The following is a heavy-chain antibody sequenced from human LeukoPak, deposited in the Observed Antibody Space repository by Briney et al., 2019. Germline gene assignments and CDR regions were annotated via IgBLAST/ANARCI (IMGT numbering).Heavy chain of an antibody. CDR2: IYPGYSDA. J-gene: IGHJ3*02. D-gene: IGHD3-10*01. CDR3: ARRGTSMFRGVHMGPHDGFDI. Sequence: GESLKISCKISGYKLTNNWIGWVRQVPGKGLEWMGLIYPGYSDAKYSPSFQGQVTLSVDASISTAYLQLSGLRASDTAMYYCARRGTSMFRGVHMGPHDGFDIWGQGTMVTVSS. CDR1: GYKLTNNW. V-gene: IGHV5-51*01.